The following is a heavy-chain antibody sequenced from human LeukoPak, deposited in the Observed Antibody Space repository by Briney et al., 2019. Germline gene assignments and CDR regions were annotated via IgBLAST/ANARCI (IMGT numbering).Heavy chain of an antibody. CDR2: IWYDGSNK. V-gene: IGHV3-33*01. CDR3: ARARNNYDSSSFSALDY. CDR1: GVASDSHG. J-gene: IGHJ4*02. Sequence: GGSLRLSCAASGVASDSHGMHWVRQSPGKGLEWVAVIWYDGSNKDYADSVKGRFTISRDNSKNTLYLQMNSLRAEDTAVYYCARARNNYDSSSFSALDYWGQGTLVTVSS. D-gene: IGHD3-22*01.